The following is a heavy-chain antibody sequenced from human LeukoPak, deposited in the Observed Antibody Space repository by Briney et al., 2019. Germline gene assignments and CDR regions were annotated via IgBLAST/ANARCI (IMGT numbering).Heavy chain of an antibody. CDR2: IDSSSTYI. J-gene: IGHJ6*02. V-gene: IGHV3-21*04. CDR3: AKDQKYCSSSNCQLGPRGYYYYYGMDV. CDR1: GFTFSDYS. D-gene: IGHD2-2*01. Sequence: GGSLRLSCAASGFTFSDYSMNWVRQAPGKGLEWVSCIDSSSTYIYYADSVKGRFTISRDNAKNSVYLQMNSLRAEDTALYYCAKDQKYCSSSNCQLGPRGYYYYYGMDVWGQGTTVTVSS.